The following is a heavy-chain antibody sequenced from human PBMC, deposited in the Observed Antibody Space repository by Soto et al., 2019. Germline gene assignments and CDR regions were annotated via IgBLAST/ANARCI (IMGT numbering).Heavy chain of an antibody. V-gene: IGHV1-69*13. CDR1: GGTFSIYA. Sequence: GASVEVCCTASGGTFSIYAISWVRQATGQGLEWMGGIIPIFGTANYAQKFQGRVTITADESTSTAYMELSSLRSEDTAVYYCATYDSSGYYLAPGAFDIWGQGTMVTVSS. J-gene: IGHJ3*02. CDR2: IIPIFGTA. CDR3: ATYDSSGYYLAPGAFDI. D-gene: IGHD3-22*01.